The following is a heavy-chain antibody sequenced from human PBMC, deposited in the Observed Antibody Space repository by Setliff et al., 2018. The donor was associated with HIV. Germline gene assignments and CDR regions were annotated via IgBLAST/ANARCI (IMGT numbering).Heavy chain of an antibody. CDR1: GGSISRGGYY. Sequence: SETLSLTCTVSGGSISRGGYYWNWIRQYPVKGLEWIGHIYYNGRTLFNPALGTRLNMSVDTSENQFSLHLNSVTAADTAVYYCVRERRRSPLSYGLDVWAKGPRSPSP. CDR2: IYYNGRT. J-gene: IGHJ6*02. CDR3: VRERRRSPLSYGLDV. V-gene: IGHV4-31*03.